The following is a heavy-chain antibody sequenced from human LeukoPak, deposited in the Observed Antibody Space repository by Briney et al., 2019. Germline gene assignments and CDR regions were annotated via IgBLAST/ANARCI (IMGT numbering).Heavy chain of an antibody. CDR2: INPNSGGT. V-gene: IGHV1-2*02. CDR3: ARELSYCGGDCYRQGAFDI. J-gene: IGHJ3*02. Sequence: ASVKVSCKASGYTFTGYYMHWVRQAPGQGLEWMGWINPNSGGTNYAQKFQGRVTMTRDTSISTAYMELIRLRSDDTAVYYCARELSYCGGDCYRQGAFDIWGQGTMVTVSS. D-gene: IGHD2-21*02. CDR1: GYTFTGYY.